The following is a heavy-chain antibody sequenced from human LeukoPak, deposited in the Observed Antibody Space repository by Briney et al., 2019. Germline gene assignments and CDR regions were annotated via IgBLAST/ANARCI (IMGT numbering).Heavy chain of an antibody. Sequence: GGSLRLSCAASGFTFSSYEMNWVRQAPGKGLEWVSYISSSGSTIYYADSVKGRFTISRDNAKNSLYLQMNSLRAEDTAVYYCAKAGSSPFRAFDYWGQGTLVTVSS. V-gene: IGHV3-48*03. D-gene: IGHD6-6*01. CDR2: ISSSGSTI. CDR3: AKAGSSPFRAFDY. J-gene: IGHJ4*02. CDR1: GFTFSSYE.